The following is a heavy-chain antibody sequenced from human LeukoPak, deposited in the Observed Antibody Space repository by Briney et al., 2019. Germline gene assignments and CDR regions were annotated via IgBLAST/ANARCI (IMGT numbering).Heavy chain of an antibody. D-gene: IGHD1-26*01. Sequence: ASVKVSCKASGYTFSGYYMHWVRQAPGQGLEWMGWINPNSGDTNYAQKFQGRVSVTRDTSINTAYMELSRLRSDDTSVYYCARTLPNYYYGMDVWGQGTTVTVSS. V-gene: IGHV1-2*02. CDR1: GYTFSGYY. J-gene: IGHJ6*02. CDR2: INPNSGDT. CDR3: ARTLPNYYYGMDV.